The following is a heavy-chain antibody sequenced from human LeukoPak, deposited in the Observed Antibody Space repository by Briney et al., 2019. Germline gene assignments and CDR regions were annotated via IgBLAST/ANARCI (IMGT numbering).Heavy chain of an antibody. CDR1: GFSFNTYW. CDR2: IKRDGSEK. D-gene: IGHD1-26*01. V-gene: IGHV3-7*01. J-gene: IGHJ4*02. Sequence: GGSLRLSCAASGFSFNTYWMTWVRQAPEKGLEWVANIKRDGSEKYYVDSVKGRFTISRDNAKNSLYLQMNSLRAEDTAVYYCASCGNYYGFLYYFEYWGQGTLVTVSS. CDR3: ASCGNYYGFLYYFEY.